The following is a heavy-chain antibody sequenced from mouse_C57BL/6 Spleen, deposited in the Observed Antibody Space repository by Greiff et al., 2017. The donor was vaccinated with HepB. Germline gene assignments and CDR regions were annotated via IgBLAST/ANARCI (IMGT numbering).Heavy chain of an antibody. CDR1: GYTFTSYW. J-gene: IGHJ1*03. CDR2: IDPSDSYT. Sequence: QVQLQQSGAELVRPGTSVKLSCKASGYTFTSYWMHWVKQRPGQGLEWIGVIDPSDSYTNYNQKFKGKATLTVDTSSSTAYMQLSSLTSEDSAVYYCARRTTTVVADWYFDVWGTGTTVTVSS. CDR3: ARRTTTVVADWYFDV. D-gene: IGHD1-1*01. V-gene: IGHV1-59*01.